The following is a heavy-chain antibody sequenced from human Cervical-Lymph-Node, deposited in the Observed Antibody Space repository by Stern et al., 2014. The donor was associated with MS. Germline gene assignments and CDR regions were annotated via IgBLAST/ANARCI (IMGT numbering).Heavy chain of an antibody. CDR1: GGSFSGYY. D-gene: IGHD5-18*01. Sequence: QVQLQQWGAGLLKPSETLSLTCAVYGGSFSGYYWSWIRQPPGKGLEWIGEINHSGSTNYNPSLKSRVTISVDTSKNQFSLKLSSVTAADTAVYYCARGRGYSYGGNWSDPWGQGTLVTVSS. V-gene: IGHV4-34*01. CDR3: ARGRGYSYGGNWSDP. CDR2: INHSGST. J-gene: IGHJ5*02.